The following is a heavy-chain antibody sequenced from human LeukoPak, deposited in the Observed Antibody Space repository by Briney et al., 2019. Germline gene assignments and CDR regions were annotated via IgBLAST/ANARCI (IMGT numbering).Heavy chain of an antibody. CDR2: IYRSGIT. CDR1: GYSISSGYY. V-gene: IGHV4-38-2*02. Sequence: SETLSLTCTVSGYSISSGYYWGWIRQPPGKGLEWIGSIYRSGITYYNPSLKSRVTISVDTSKDQFSLKLSSVTAADTAVYYCARMPLAGGFDYWGQGTLVTVSS. D-gene: IGHD3-16*01. J-gene: IGHJ4*02. CDR3: ARMPLAGGFDY.